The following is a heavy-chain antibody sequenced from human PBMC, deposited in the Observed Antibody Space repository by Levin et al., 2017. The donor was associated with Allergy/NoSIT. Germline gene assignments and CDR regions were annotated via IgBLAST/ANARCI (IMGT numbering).Heavy chain of an antibody. D-gene: IGHD3-3*01. CDR3: ARGSRTLRFLEWSGFAQHYYYMDV. J-gene: IGHJ6*03. V-gene: IGHV4-59*01. CDR2: IYYSGST. Sequence: SETLSLTCTVSGGSISSYYWSWIRQPPGKGLEWIGYIYYSGSTNYNPSLKSRVTISVDTSKNQFSLKLSSVTAADTAVYYCARGSRTLRFLEWSGFAQHYYYMDVWGKGTTVTVSS. CDR1: GGSISSYY.